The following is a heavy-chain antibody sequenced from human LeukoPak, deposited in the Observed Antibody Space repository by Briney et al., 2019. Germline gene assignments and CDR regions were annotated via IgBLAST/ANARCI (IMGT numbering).Heavy chain of an antibody. V-gene: IGHV4-59*01. CDR1: GGSLSGDY. J-gene: IGHJ3*02. CDR2: IYYTGTT. Sequence: SETLSLTCTVSGGSLSGDYWNWIRQPPGKGLEWIGYIYYTGTTDYSPSLKSRVTISLDMSKNQFSLKLRSVTAADTAVYYCARTNAFGNRGKGQWSPSLQ. CDR3: ARTNAFGN.